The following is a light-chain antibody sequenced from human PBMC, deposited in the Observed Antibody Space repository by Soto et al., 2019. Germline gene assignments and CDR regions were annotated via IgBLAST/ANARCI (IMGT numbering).Light chain of an antibody. CDR1: NVGSRS. J-gene: IGLJ2*01. V-gene: IGLV3-21*01. Sequence: SYELTQPPSVSVAPGETARISCGGNNVGSRSVHWYQQKPGQAPFLVIYYDSDRPSGIPERFSGSNSGNTATLIISRVEAGDEADYYCQVWEATGDQELFGGGTKLTVL. CDR2: YDS. CDR3: QVWEATGDQEL.